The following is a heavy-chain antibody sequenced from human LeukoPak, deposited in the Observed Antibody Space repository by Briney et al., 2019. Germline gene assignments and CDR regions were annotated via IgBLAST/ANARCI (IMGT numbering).Heavy chain of an antibody. Sequence: GGSLRLSCAASGFTFDDYGMSWVRQAPGKGLEWVSGINWNGGSTGYADSVKGRFTISRDNAKNSLYLQMNSLRAEDTALYYRAREVTAARPSVYYMDVWGKGTTVTVSS. J-gene: IGHJ6*03. V-gene: IGHV3-20*04. CDR3: AREVTAARPSVYYMDV. D-gene: IGHD6-6*01. CDR2: INWNGGST. CDR1: GFTFDDYG.